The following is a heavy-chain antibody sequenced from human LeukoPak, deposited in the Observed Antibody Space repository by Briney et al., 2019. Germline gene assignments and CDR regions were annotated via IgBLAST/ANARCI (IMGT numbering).Heavy chain of an antibody. CDR1: GFTFSSYG. D-gene: IGHD6-13*01. J-gene: IGHJ4*02. CDR2: ISGSGGST. CDR3: AKDRPTVYSSSWLHFLDS. V-gene: IGHV3-23*01. Sequence: GGSLRLSCAASGFTFSSYGMVWVRQAPGKGLEWVSGISGSGGSTYLADSVKGRFTISRDNSKNTLYLQMNSLRADDTAVYYCAKDRPTVYSSSWLHFLDSWGQGTLVTVSS.